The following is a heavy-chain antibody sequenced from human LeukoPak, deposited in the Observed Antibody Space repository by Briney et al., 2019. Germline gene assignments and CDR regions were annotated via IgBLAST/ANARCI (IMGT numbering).Heavy chain of an antibody. CDR1: GFTFSSYA. V-gene: IGHV3-66*01. CDR3: ASLGGYYFDY. J-gene: IGHJ4*02. D-gene: IGHD3-16*01. Sequence: GGSLRLSCAASGFTFSSYAMSWVRQAPGKGLEWVSVIYSGGSTYYADSVKGRFTISRDNSKNTLYLQMNSLRAEDTAVYYCASLGGYYFDYWGQGTLVTVSS. CDR2: IYSGGST.